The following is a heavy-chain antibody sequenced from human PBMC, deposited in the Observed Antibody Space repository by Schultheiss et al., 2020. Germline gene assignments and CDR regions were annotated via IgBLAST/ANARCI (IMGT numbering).Heavy chain of an antibody. V-gene: IGHV3-23*01. J-gene: IGHJ4*02. Sequence: GGSLRLSCAASGFTFSSFAMSWVRQAPGKGLEWVSTMSNTGVKTYYADSVKGRFTISRDNSNNVLYLQVSSLRAEDTALYHCAKGRYASGSYHFYYWGPGTMVTVSS. D-gene: IGHD3-10*01. CDR3: AKGRYASGSYHFYY. CDR1: GFTFSSFA. CDR2: MSNTGVKT.